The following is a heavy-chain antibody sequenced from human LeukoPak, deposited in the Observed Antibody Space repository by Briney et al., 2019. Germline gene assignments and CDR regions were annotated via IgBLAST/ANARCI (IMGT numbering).Heavy chain of an antibody. CDR3: ARTTGNYGYYFDY. D-gene: IGHD1-7*01. Sequence: KPSETLSLTCTVSGGSINYYYWSWIRQPPGKGLEWIGYIYYRGSTNYNPSLNSRVTISVDTSKNQLSLKLTSVTAADTAVYYCARTTGNYGYYFDYWGQGTLVTVSS. J-gene: IGHJ4*02. CDR2: IYYRGST. V-gene: IGHV4-59*01. CDR1: GGSINYYY.